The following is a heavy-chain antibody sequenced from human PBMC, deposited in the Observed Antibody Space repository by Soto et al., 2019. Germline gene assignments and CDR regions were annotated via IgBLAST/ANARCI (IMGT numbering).Heavy chain of an antibody. J-gene: IGHJ4*02. V-gene: IGHV5-10-1*01. CDR2: IDPSDSQT. D-gene: IGHD3-22*01. CDR3: ARQIYDSDTGPNFQYYFDS. Sequence: GESLKISCKGSGYSFTSYWIGWVRQKPGKGLEWMGRIDPSDSQTYYSPSFRGHVTISATKSITTVFLQWSSLRASDTAMYYCARQIYDSDTGPNFQYYFDSWGQGTPVTVSS. CDR1: GYSFTSYW.